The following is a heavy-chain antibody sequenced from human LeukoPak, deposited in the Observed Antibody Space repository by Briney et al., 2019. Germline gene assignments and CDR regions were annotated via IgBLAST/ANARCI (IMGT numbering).Heavy chain of an antibody. Sequence: ASVKVSCKASGYTFTSYAMNWVRQAPGQGLEWMGWINTNTGNATYAQGFTGRFVFSLDTSVSTAYLQISSLKAEDTAVYYCARRDILTGYYRFSDAFDIWGQGTMVTVSS. CDR1: GYTFTSYA. CDR3: ARRDILTGYYRFSDAFDI. CDR2: INTNTGNA. D-gene: IGHD3-9*01. V-gene: IGHV7-4-1*02. J-gene: IGHJ3*02.